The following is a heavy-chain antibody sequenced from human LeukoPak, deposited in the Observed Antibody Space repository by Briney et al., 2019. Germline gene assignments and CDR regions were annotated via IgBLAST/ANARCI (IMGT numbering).Heavy chain of an antibody. CDR2: IKSKTDGGTT. V-gene: IGHV3-15*01. Sequence: PGGSLRLPCAASGFTFSNAWMSWVRQAPGKGLEWVGRIKSKTDGGTTDYAAPVKGRFTISRDDSKNTLYLQMNSLKTEDTAVYYCTTDTYYDFWRPHHDAFDIWGQGTMVTVSS. CDR1: GFTFSNAW. D-gene: IGHD3-3*01. J-gene: IGHJ3*02. CDR3: TTDTYYDFWRPHHDAFDI.